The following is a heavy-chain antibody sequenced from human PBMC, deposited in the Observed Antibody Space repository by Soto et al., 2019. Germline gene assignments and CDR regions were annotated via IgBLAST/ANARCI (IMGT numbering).Heavy chain of an antibody. D-gene: IGHD1-7*01. CDR2: IYYSGST. CDR3: AREGLTGPIGLYYYYGMDV. J-gene: IGHJ6*02. Sequence: QVQLQESGPGLVKPSETLSLTCTVSGGSISSYYWSWIRQPPGKGLEWIGYIYYSGSTNYNPSLKSRVTLSVDPSKNQFSLKLSSVTAADTAVYYCAREGLTGPIGLYYYYGMDVWGQGTTVTVSS. CDR1: GGSISSYY. V-gene: IGHV4-59*01.